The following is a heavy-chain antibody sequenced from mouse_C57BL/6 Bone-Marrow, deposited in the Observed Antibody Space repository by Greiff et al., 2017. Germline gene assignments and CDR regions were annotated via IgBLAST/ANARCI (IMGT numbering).Heavy chain of an antibody. V-gene: IGHV1-52*01. J-gene: IGHJ1*03. D-gene: IGHD1-1*01. CDR1: GYTFTSYW. CDR2: IDPSDSET. Sequence: QVQLQQSGAELVRPGSSVKLSCKASGYTFTSYWMHWVKQRPIQGLEWIGNIDPSDSETHYNQKFKDKATLTVDKSSSTAYMQLSSLTSEDSAVYYCASPFYGSIWYFDVWGTGTTVTVSS. CDR3: ASPFYGSIWYFDV.